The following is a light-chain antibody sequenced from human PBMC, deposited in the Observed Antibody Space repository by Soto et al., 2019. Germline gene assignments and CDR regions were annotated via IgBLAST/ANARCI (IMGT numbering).Light chain of an antibody. J-gene: IGKJ2*01. CDR2: DVS. Sequence: DIPMTQSPSTLSASVGDRVTITCRASQSISTWLGWYQQKPGKAPKLLIYDVSNLQSGVPSRFSGSRSGTEFTLTIDSLQPDDSAVYHCQQYSTHSTFGQGTKLEIK. V-gene: IGKV1-5*01. CDR3: QQYSTHST. CDR1: QSISTW.